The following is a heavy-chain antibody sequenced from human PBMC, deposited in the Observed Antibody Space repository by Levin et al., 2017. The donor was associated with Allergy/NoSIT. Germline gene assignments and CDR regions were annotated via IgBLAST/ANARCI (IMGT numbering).Heavy chain of an antibody. Sequence: SSETLSLTCAASGFTFSDYAMTWVRQAPGKGLECVSVIGGGDTDDTSYADSVKGRFTISRDNSKNTLDLHMRSLRVDDTAVYYCAKKFDGGSSWYAFDHWGQGTLVTVSS. D-gene: IGHD6-13*01. CDR1: GFTFSDYA. CDR3: AKKFDGGSSWYAFDH. V-gene: IGHV3-23*01. CDR2: IGGGDTDDT. J-gene: IGHJ4*02.